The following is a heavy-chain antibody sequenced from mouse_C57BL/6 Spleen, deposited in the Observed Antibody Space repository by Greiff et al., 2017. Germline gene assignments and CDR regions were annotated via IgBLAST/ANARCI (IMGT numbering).Heavy chain of an antibody. CDR2: IWSGGST. V-gene: IGHV2-2*01. CDR3: ARSPDGYYEDAMDY. D-gene: IGHD2-3*01. J-gene: IGHJ4*01. CDR1: GFSLTSYG. Sequence: VQLVESGPGLVQPSQSLSITCTVSGFSLTSYGVHWVRQSPGKGLEWLGVIWSGGSTDYNAAFISRLSISKDTSKSQVFFKMNSLQADDTAIYYCARSPDGYYEDAMDYWGQGTSVTVSS.